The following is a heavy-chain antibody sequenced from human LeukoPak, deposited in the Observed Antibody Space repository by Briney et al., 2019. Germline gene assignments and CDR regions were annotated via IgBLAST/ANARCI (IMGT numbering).Heavy chain of an antibody. J-gene: IGHJ6*02. V-gene: IGHV3-23*01. Sequence: TGGSLRLSCAASGFTFSSYAMRWVSQAPGKGLEWGSVITVSGGSTYYADSGKGRFTISRYNAKNSLYLQMNSLRAEDTAVYYSARDLRYCSSTSCYEYGMDVWGQGTTVTVSS. CDR3: ARDLRYCSSTSCYEYGMDV. D-gene: IGHD2-2*01. CDR1: GFTFSSYA. CDR2: ITVSGGST.